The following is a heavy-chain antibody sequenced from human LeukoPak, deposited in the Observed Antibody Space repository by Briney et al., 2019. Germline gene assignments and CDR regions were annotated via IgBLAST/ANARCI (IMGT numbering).Heavy chain of an antibody. J-gene: IGHJ3*02. CDR1: GFTVSSNY. D-gene: IGHD3-10*01. CDR3: ARDRRLLYFGELFHDAFDI. CDR2: IYSDGNT. V-gene: IGHV3-53*01. Sequence: GGSLRLSCAASGFTVSSNYMNWVRQAPGKGPEWVSVIYSDGNTYYADSVKGRFTISRDNSKNTLYLQMNSLRAEDTAVYYCARDRRLLYFGELFHDAFDIWGQGTMVTVSS.